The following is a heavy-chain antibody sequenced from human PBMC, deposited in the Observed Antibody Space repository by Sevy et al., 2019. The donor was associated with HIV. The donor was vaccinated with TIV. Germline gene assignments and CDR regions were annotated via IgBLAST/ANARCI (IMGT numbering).Heavy chain of an antibody. D-gene: IGHD4-17*01. J-gene: IGHJ6*02. CDR1: GYTFTGYY. Sequence: ASVKVSCKASGYTFTGYYMHWVRRAPGQGLEWMGRINPNSGGTNYAQKFQGRVTMTRDTSISTAYMELSRLRSDDTAVYYCASTVTTTLYYYYGMDVWGQGTTVTVSS. CDR2: INPNSGGT. CDR3: ASTVTTTLYYYYGMDV. V-gene: IGHV1-2*06.